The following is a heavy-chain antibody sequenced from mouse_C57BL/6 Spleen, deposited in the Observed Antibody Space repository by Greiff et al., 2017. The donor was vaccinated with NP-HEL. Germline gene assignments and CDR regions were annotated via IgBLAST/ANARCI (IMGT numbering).Heavy chain of an antibody. V-gene: IGHV1-52*01. CDR2: IDPSDSET. CDR1: GYTFTSYW. CDR3: ARSYDYLYYYAMDY. J-gene: IGHJ4*01. D-gene: IGHD2-4*01. Sequence: QVQLQQPGAELVRPGSSVKLSCKASGYTFTSYWMHWVKQRPIQGLEWIGNIDPSDSETHYNQKFKDKATLTVDKSSSTAYMQLSSLTSEDSAVYYGARSYDYLYYYAMDYWGQGTSVTVSS.